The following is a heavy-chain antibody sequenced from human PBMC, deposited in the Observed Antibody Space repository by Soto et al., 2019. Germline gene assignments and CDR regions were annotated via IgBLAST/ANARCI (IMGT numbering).Heavy chain of an antibody. D-gene: IGHD6-13*01. CDR2: IYYSGST. CDR1: GGSISSYY. J-gene: IGHJ3*02. CDR3: ARRAGEKGSSYIYDAFDI. Sequence: SETLSLTCTVSGGSISSYYWSWIRQPPGKGLEWIGYIYYSGSTNYNPSLKSRVTISVDTSKNQFSLRLSSVTAADTAVYYCARRAGEKGSSYIYDAFDIWGQGTMVTVSS. V-gene: IGHV4-59*08.